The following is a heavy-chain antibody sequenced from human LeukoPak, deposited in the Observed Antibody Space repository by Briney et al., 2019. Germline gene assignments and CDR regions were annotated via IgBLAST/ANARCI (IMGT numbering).Heavy chain of an antibody. CDR1: GFTFSSYG. Sequence: GGSLRLPCAASGFTFSSYGMSWVRQAPGKGLEWVSAIGGSGGSTYYADSVKGRFTISRDNSKNTLYLQMNSLRAEDMAVYYCAKTQAAVGKAWFDPWGQGTLVTVSS. J-gene: IGHJ5*02. D-gene: IGHD6-13*01. CDR3: AKTQAAVGKAWFDP. CDR2: IGGSGGST. V-gene: IGHV3-23*01.